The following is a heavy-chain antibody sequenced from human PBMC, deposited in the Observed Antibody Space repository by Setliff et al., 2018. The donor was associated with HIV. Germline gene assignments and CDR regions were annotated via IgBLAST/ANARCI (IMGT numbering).Heavy chain of an antibody. CDR2: INTNTGNP. J-gene: IGHJ4*02. V-gene: IGHV7-4-1*02. Sequence: ASVKVSCKASGYTFRSYGINWVRQAPGQGLEWMGWINTNTGNPTYAQGFTGRVVFSLDTSVSTAYLQISSLKAEDTAVYYCARYQYCSGGSCPPDYWGQGTLVTVSS. CDR1: GYTFRSYG. D-gene: IGHD2-15*01. CDR3: ARYQYCSGGSCPPDY.